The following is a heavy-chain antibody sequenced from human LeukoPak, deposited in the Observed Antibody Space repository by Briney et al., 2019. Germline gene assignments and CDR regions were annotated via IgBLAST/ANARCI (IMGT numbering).Heavy chain of an antibody. CDR1: GGSFSGYY. Sequence: SETLSLTCAVYGGSFSGYYWSWIRQPPGKGLEWIGEINHSGSTNYNPSLKSRVTISVDTSKNQFSLKLSSVTAADTAVYYCARESGYSSSWSKFDPWGQGTLVTVSS. CDR2: INHSGST. J-gene: IGHJ5*02. D-gene: IGHD6-13*01. V-gene: IGHV4-34*01. CDR3: ARESGYSSSWSKFDP.